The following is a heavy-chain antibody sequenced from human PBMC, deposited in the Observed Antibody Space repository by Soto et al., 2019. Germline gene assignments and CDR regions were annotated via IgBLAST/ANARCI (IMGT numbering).Heavy chain of an antibody. CDR3: ARPYSGSYWAAFDI. CDR2: IYYSGSA. J-gene: IGHJ3*02. CDR1: GGSISSGGYY. D-gene: IGHD1-26*01. Sequence: QVQLQESGPGLVKPSQTLSLTCTVSGGSISSGGYYWSWIRQHPGKGLEWIGYIYYSGSANYSPSLRSRVTISVDTSENQFSLRLSSVTAADTAVYFCARPYSGSYWAAFDIWGQGTMVTVSS. V-gene: IGHV4-31*03.